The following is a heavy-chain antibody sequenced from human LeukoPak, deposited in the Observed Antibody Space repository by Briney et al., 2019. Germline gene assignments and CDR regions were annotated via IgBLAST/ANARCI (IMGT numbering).Heavy chain of an antibody. CDR2: ISSSGSTI. CDR3: ARDGGYDSSGYYYAASFDY. J-gene: IGHJ4*02. D-gene: IGHD3-22*01. V-gene: IGHV3-48*03. Sequence: GRSLRLSCAASGFTFSSYEMNWVRQAPGKGLEWVSYISSSGSTIYYADSVKGRFTISRDNAKNSLYLQMNSLRAEDTAVYYCARDGGYDSSGYYYAASFDYWGQGTLVTVSS. CDR1: GFTFSSYE.